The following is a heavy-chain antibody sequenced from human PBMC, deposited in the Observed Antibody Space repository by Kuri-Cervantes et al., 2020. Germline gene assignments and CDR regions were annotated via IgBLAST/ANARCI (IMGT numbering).Heavy chain of an antibody. Sequence: GESLKISCAASGFTFDDYAMHWVRQAPGKGLEWVSAISGSGGSTYYADSVKGRFTISRDNSKNTLYLQMNSLRAEDTAVYYCAKGGRITIFGVVIAWGQGTLVTVSS. V-gene: IGHV3-23*01. D-gene: IGHD3-3*01. J-gene: IGHJ5*02. CDR1: GFTFDDYA. CDR2: ISGSGGST. CDR3: AKGGRITIFGVVIA.